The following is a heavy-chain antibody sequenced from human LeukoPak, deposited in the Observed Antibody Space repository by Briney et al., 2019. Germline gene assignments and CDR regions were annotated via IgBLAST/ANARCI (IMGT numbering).Heavy chain of an antibody. Sequence: PSETLSLTCTVSGGSISNYYWTWVRKPPGQGLEWIGYIYFTGTTNYNPSLKSRVTVSVDTSKNQFSLNLSSVTAADTAVYYCARGGLQLDYWGQGTLVTVSS. CDR3: ARGGLQLDY. CDR1: GGSISNYY. J-gene: IGHJ4*02. V-gene: IGHV4-59*01. CDR2: IYFTGTT. D-gene: IGHD1-1*01.